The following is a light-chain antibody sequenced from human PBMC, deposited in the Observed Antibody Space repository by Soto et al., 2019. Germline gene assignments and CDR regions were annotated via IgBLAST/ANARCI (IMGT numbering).Light chain of an antibody. CDR1: SSDVGNYDY. J-gene: IGLJ1*01. CDR3: TSDDGSNIFV. Sequence: QSALTQPPSASGFPGQSVTISCTGTSSDVGNYDYVSWYQQHPGNATKLVINEVTKRPSGIPDRVSSSKSGNTASPTVAGLRAEDDADYYCTSDDGSNIFVFGCGTKVTVL. CDR2: EVT. V-gene: IGLV2-8*01.